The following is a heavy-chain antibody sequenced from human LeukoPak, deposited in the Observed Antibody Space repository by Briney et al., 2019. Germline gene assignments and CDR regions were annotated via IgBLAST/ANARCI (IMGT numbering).Heavy chain of an antibody. CDR3: ARDHRNYYDSSGYYYGLNDAFNI. CDR1: GFTFSSYE. J-gene: IGHJ3*02. Sequence: PGGSLRLSCAASGFTFSSYEMNWVRQAPGKGLEWVSYISSSGSTIYYADSVKGRFTISRDNAKNSLYLQMNSLRAEDTAVYYCARDHRNYYDSSGYYYGLNDAFNIWGQGTMVTVSS. CDR2: ISSSGSTI. V-gene: IGHV3-48*03. D-gene: IGHD3-22*01.